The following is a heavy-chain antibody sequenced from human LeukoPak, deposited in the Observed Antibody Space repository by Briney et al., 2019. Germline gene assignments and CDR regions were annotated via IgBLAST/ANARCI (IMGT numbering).Heavy chain of an antibody. CDR1: GFTFSSYG. V-gene: IGHV3-30*02. D-gene: IGHD4-17*01. J-gene: IGHJ3*02. CDR3: AFERDYGASNAFDM. Sequence: PGGSLRLSCAASGFTFSSYGMHWVRQAPGKGLEWVAFIRYDGSSNYYADSVKGRFTIFRDNSKNTLYLQMNSLRPEDTAVYYCAFERDYGASNAFDMGGRGTMVTVPS. CDR2: IRYDGSSN.